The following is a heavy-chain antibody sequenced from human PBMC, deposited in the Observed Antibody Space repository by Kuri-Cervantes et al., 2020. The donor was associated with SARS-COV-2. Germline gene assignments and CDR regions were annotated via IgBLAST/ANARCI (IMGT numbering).Heavy chain of an antibody. CDR1: ETTFPNYD. J-gene: IGHJ6*03. CDR3: ALGYWGSGYPRNYYYMDV. D-gene: IGHD3-22*01. CDR2: VKTNSGNT. V-gene: IGHV1-8*01. Sequence: ASVKVSRKAPETTFPNYDINWVRQATGQGLEWMGMVKTNSGNTLYAQIFQGRVTMTRDTSTSTVYMELSSLTSEDTAVYYCALGYWGSGYPRNYYYMDVWGKGTTVTVSS.